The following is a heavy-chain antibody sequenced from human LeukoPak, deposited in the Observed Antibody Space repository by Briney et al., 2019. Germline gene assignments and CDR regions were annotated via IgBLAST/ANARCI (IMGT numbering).Heavy chain of an antibody. D-gene: IGHD7-27*01. J-gene: IGHJ4*02. V-gene: IGHV4-59*01. Sequence: SETLSLTCTVSGGSISSYYWSWIRQPPGKGLEWIGYVYFRGTTNYSHSIKSRVTISVDTSKNQFSLKLTSVTAADTAVYYCARSPGAPFDYWGQGSLVTVSS. CDR3: ARSPGAPFDY. CDR1: GGSISSYY. CDR2: VYFRGTT.